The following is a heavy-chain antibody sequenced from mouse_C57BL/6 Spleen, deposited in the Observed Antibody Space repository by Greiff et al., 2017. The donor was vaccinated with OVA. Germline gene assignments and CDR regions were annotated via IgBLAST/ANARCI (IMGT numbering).Heavy chain of an antibody. CDR3: ARGMVTTTIFYY. V-gene: IGHV1-80*01. CDR2: IYPGDGDT. CDR1: GYAFSSYW. J-gene: IGHJ2*01. D-gene: IGHD2-2*01. Sequence: VQLQQSGAELVKPGASVKISCKASGYAFSSYWMNWVKQRPGKGLEWIGQIYPGDGDTNYNGKFKGKATLTADKSSSTAYMQLSSLTSEDSAVYFCARGMVTTTIFYYWGQGTTLTVSS.